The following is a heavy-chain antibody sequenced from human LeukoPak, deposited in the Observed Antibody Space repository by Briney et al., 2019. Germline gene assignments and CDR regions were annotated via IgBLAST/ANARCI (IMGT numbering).Heavy chain of an antibody. CDR3: ARSSEGRYYYDSSGFSYYYYYMDV. D-gene: IGHD3-22*01. V-gene: IGHV4-38-2*02. J-gene: IGHJ6*03. CDR1: GYSIRSGFY. Sequence: PSETLSLTCTVSGYSIRSGFYWGWIRQPPGKGLEWIGYIYYSGSTYYNPSLRSRVTISVDTSKNQFSLKLSSVTAADTAVYYCARSSEGRYYYDSSGFSYYYYYMDVWGKGTTVTISS. CDR2: IYYSGST.